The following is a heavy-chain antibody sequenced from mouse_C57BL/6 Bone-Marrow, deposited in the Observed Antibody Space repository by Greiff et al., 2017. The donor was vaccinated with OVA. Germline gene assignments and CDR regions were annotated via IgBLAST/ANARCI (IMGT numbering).Heavy chain of an antibody. J-gene: IGHJ3*01. V-gene: IGHV1-55*01. CDR3: ASGGYDGGWFAY. Sequence: QVQLQQPGAELVKPGASVKMSCKASGYTFTSYWITWVKQRPGQGLEWIGDIYPGSGSTNYNEKFKSKATLTVDTSSSTAYMQLSSLTSEDSAVYYCASGGYDGGWFAYWGQGTLVTVSA. D-gene: IGHD2-2*01. CDR1: GYTFTSYW. CDR2: IYPGSGST.